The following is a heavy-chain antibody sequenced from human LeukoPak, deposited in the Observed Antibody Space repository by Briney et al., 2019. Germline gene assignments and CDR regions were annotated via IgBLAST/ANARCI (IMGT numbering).Heavy chain of an antibody. CDR2: IYTSGST. CDR3: ARGGSGGSGSSNDAFDI. J-gene: IGHJ3*02. V-gene: IGHV4-61*02. Sequence: SQTLSLTCTVSGGSISSGSYYWSWIRQPAGKGLEWIGRIYTSGSTNYNPSLKSRVTISVDTSKNQFSLKLSSVTAADTAVYYCARGGSGGSGSSNDAFDIWGQGTMVTVSS. CDR1: GGSISSGSYY. D-gene: IGHD3-22*01.